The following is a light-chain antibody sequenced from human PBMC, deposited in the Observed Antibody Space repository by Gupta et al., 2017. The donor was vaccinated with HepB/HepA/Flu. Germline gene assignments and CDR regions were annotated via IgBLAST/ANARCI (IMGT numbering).Light chain of an antibody. CDR3: VAWDASLNGYV. V-gene: IGLV1-44*01. CDR2: NNN. J-gene: IGLJ1*01. CDR1: RYNIGRNT. Sequence: QSVLTQPPSASGTSGHRITISCSGSRYNIGRNTISWYHQLPGTAPKILTYNNNQRPSGVPERFSGDKSGTSASLAISGLKSEDEADYYCVAWDASLNGYVFGTGTKVTVL.